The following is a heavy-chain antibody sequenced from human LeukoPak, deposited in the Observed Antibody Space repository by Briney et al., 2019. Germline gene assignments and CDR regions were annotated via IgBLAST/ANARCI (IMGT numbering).Heavy chain of an antibody. V-gene: IGHV4-39*01. CDR2: IYYSGRT. Sequence: SETLSLTCTVSGGSISSSSYYWGWIRQPPGKGLEWIGSIYYSGRTYYNPSLKSRVTISVDTSKNQFSLKLSSVTAADTAVYYCARHSPAVAGTIFDYWGQGTLVTVSS. CDR1: GGSISSSSYY. J-gene: IGHJ4*02. D-gene: IGHD6-19*01. CDR3: ARHSPAVAGTIFDY.